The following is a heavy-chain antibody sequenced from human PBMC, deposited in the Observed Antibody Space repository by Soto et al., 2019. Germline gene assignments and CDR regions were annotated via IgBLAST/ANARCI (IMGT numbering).Heavy chain of an antibody. J-gene: IGHJ4*02. CDR1: SGSLSNYY. D-gene: IGHD1-26*01. Sequence: SETLSLTCTVSSGSLSNYYWSWIRQPAGKGLERIGRIFPTGNTDYNPSLRSRVTMSVDTSKNQFSLKLNSVTAADTAVYYCARGSLGPDYWGPGTLVTVSS. CDR2: IFPTGNT. V-gene: IGHV4-4*07. CDR3: ARGSLGPDY.